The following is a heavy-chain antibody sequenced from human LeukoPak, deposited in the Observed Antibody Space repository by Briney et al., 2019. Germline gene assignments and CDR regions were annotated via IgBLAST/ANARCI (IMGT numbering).Heavy chain of an antibody. D-gene: IGHD5-24*01. CDR2: ISGSGSST. Sequence: GGSLRLSCAASGFTFSSYAMSWVRQAPGKGLEWVSAISGSGSSTYYADSVKGRFTISRDNSKNTLYLQMNSLRAEDTAVYYCAKDGTRWLQLAHYYYYGMDVWGQGTTVTVSS. J-gene: IGHJ6*02. V-gene: IGHV3-23*01. CDR1: GFTFSSYA. CDR3: AKDGTRWLQLAHYYYYGMDV.